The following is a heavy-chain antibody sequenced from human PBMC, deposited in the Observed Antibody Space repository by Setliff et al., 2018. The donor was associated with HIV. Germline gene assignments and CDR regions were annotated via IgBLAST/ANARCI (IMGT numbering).Heavy chain of an antibody. CDR3: ARGDMIAFGGVGPFDY. D-gene: IGHD3-16*01. V-gene: IGHV1-24*01. CDR2: FDPQDGET. CDR1: GFTLSEVS. J-gene: IGHJ4*02. Sequence: ASVKVSCKVSGFTLSEVSIHWVRQAPGKGLEWMGYFDPQDGETVHAQRFQGRVTITADESTSTAYMELSSLRSADTAVYYCARGDMIAFGGVGPFDYWGQGTLVTVSS.